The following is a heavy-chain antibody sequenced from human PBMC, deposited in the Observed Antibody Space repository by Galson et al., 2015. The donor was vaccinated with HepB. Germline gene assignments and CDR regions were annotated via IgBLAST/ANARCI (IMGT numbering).Heavy chain of an antibody. Sequence: QSGAEVKKPGESLKISCKASGYSFTNYWLGWVRQLPGKGLEWMGIRYPGDSDARYSPSFQGQVSISVDKSSTTAYQQWSSLEASDTAIYYCARHSDTDIDFWSPIDYWGQGTQITVSS. J-gene: IGHJ4*02. D-gene: IGHD3-3*01. V-gene: IGHV5-51*01. CDR2: RYPGDSDA. CDR1: GYSFTNYW. CDR3: ARHSDTDIDFWSPIDY.